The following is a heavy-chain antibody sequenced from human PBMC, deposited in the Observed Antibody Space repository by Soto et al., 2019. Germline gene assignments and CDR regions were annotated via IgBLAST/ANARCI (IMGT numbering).Heavy chain of an antibody. CDR3: ARDRGYSGSYF. J-gene: IGHJ4*02. CDR1: GGTFSSYA. CDR2: IIPIFGTA. D-gene: IGHD1-26*01. Sequence: QVQLGQSGAEVKKPGSSVKVSCKASGGTFSSYAISWVRQAPGQGLEWMGGIIPIFGTANYAQKFQGRVTLTEDESTSTADMELSSLRSEDTAVYYCARDRGYSGSYFCGQGTLVTVSS. V-gene: IGHV1-69*01.